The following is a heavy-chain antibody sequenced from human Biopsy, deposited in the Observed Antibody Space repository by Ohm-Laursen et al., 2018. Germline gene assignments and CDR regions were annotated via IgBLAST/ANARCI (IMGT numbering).Heavy chain of an antibody. J-gene: IGHJ5*02. CDR3: ARDLYDFCGGCPFDP. CDR1: GFTFSGHA. D-gene: IGHD3-3*01. V-gene: IGHV3-23*01. Sequence: SLRLSCAASGFTFSGHAMSWVRQAPGKGLECVSIINGGGGSTWYSDPVKGRFTISRDNSKNTLYPQMNSLRAEDTAMYYCARDLYDFCGGCPFDPWGQGTLVTVSS. CDR2: INGGGGST.